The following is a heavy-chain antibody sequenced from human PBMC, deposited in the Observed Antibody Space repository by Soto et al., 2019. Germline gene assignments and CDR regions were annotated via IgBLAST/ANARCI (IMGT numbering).Heavy chain of an antibody. V-gene: IGHV3-23*01. J-gene: IGHJ4*02. Sequence: PGGSLRLSCAASGFTFSSYAMSWVRQAPGKGLEWVSAISGSGGSTYYADSVKGRFTISRDNSKNTLYLQMNSLRAEDTAVYYCAKDPGDYGSGSLIDYWGQGTLVTVSS. CDR1: GFTFSSYA. CDR2: ISGSGGST. D-gene: IGHD3-10*01. CDR3: AKDPGDYGSGSLIDY.